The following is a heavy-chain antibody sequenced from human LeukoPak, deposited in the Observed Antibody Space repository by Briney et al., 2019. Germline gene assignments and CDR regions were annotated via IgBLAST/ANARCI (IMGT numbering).Heavy chain of an antibody. CDR3: AKDVMAGGCPDY. D-gene: IGHD6-19*01. CDR2: ISGDGGST. J-gene: IGHJ4*02. V-gene: IGHV3-43*02. CDR1: GFTFDDYA. Sequence: GGSLRLSCAASGFTFDDYAMHWVRQAPGTGLEWVSLISGDGGSTYYADSVKGRFTISRDNSKNSLYLQMNSLSTEDTALYYCAKDVMAGGCPDYWGQGTLVTVSS.